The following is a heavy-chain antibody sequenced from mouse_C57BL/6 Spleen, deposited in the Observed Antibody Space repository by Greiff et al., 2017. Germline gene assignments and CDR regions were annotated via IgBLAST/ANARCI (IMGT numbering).Heavy chain of an antibody. CDR2: IHPSDSDT. J-gene: IGHJ3*01. CDR1: GYTFTSYW. D-gene: IGHD1-1*01. Sequence: VQLQQPGAELVKPGASVKVSCKASGYTFTSYWMHWVKQRPGQGLEWIGRIHPSDSDTNYNQKFKGKATWTVDKSSSTAYMQLSSLTSEDSAVYYCAIGDYYGSSWFAYWGQGTLVTVSA. CDR3: AIGDYYGSSWFAY. V-gene: IGHV1-74*01.